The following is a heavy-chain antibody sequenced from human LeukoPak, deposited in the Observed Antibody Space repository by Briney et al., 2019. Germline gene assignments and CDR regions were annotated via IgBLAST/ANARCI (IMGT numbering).Heavy chain of an antibody. V-gene: IGHV4-30-4*08. Sequence: SQTLSLTCTVSGGSISSGDYYWSWIRQPPGKGLEWIGEINHSGSTNYNPSLKSRVTISVDTSKSQFSLKLSSVTAADTAIYFCARRGLRFLESVKYSWFDPWGQGTLVTVSS. CDR3: ARRGLRFLESVKYSWFDP. CDR1: GGSISSGDYY. D-gene: IGHD3-3*01. CDR2: INHSGST. J-gene: IGHJ5*02.